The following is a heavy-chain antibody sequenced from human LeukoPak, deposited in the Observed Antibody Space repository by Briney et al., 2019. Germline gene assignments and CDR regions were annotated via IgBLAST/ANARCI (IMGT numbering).Heavy chain of an antibody. V-gene: IGHV4-39*07. D-gene: IGHD4-17*01. J-gene: IGHJ4*02. CDR2: IYYSGST. CDR3: ARDMVAGDYVFFDY. Sequence: SETLSLTCTVSGGSISSSSYYWGWIRQPPGKGLEWIGSIYYSGSTYYNPSLKSRVTISVDTSKNQFSLKLSSVTAADTAVYYCARDMVAGDYVFFDYWGQGTLVTVSS. CDR1: GGSISSSSYY.